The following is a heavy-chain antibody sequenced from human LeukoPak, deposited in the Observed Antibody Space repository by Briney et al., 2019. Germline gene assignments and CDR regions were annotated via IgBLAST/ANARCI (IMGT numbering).Heavy chain of an antibody. D-gene: IGHD3-3*01. CDR2: IKLDGSEK. Sequence: QAGGSLRLSCVASGFTFGKYWMSWVRQAPGKGLEWEANIKLDGSEKNYVDSVKGRFTISRDNTKNSLYLQMNSMRVEDTAVFYCARDQYDTWSRRGNFDYWGQGTLVIVSS. CDR3: ARDQYDTWSRRGNFDY. J-gene: IGHJ4*02. V-gene: IGHV3-7*03. CDR1: GFTFGKYW.